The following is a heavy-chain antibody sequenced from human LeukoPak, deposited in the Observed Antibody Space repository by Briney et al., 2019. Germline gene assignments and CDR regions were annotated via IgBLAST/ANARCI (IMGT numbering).Heavy chain of an antibody. CDR3: ATLSGSYYLSFDY. J-gene: IGHJ4*02. D-gene: IGHD1-26*01. CDR2: INPNSGGT. Sequence: ASVMVSCKASGYTCTGYYMHWVRQAPGQGLEWMGWINPNSGGTNYAQKFQGRVTMTRDTSISTAYMELSRLRSDDTAVYYCATLSGSYYLSFDYWGQGTLVTVSS. V-gene: IGHV1-2*02. CDR1: GYTCTGYY.